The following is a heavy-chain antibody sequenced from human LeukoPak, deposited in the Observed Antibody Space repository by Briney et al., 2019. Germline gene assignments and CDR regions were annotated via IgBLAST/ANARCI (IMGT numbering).Heavy chain of an antibody. CDR3: AREGGPYSSTLRGC. D-gene: IGHD6-19*01. CDR2: MYASGTT. J-gene: IGHJ4*02. V-gene: IGHV3-53*01. CDR1: GFTVSGNY. Sequence: PGRSLRLSCVVSGFTVSGNYMSWVRQAPGKGLEWVSIMYASGTTDYADSVKGRFTISRDNSKNTLYLQMSSLRVEDTAVYYCAREGGPYSSTLRGCWGQGTLVTVSS.